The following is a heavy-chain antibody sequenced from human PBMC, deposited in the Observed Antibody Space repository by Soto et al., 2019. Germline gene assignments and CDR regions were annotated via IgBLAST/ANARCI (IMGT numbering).Heavy chain of an antibody. D-gene: IGHD3-10*01. CDR1: GFIFSSYA. CDR3: AKDGVSHITLYTRVSSYDH. J-gene: IGHJ4*02. V-gene: IGHV3-23*01. CDR2: ISGSDGST. Sequence: GGSLRLSCAASGFIFSSYAMSWVRQAPGKGLEWVSAISGSDGSTYYADSVKGRFTISRDNSRNTLYLQMNSLRAEDTAVYYCAKDGVSHITLYTRVSSYDHWGQGTLVTVSS.